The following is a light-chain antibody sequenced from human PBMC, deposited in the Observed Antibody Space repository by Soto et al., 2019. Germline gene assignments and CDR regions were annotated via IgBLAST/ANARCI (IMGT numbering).Light chain of an antibody. J-gene: IGKJ4*02. CDR2: VAS. V-gene: IGKV1-9*01. Sequence: IQLTQSPSSLSASVGDRVTITCRASQGISSSLAWYQQKPGKAPKLLIYVASPLQRGVPSRFIGSGSGTGFRLTISSLQPEDFVNYYCQQINSYVSLTLGGGTKVEIK. CDR3: QQINSYVSLT. CDR1: QGISSS.